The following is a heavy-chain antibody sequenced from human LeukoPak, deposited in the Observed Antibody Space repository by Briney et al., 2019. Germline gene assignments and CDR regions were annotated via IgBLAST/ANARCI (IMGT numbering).Heavy chain of an antibody. J-gene: IGHJ3*02. CDR3: AKESTRGYSYGYQDAFDI. CDR1: GFTFSSYA. D-gene: IGHD5-18*01. CDR2: ISGSGGST. Sequence: PGGSLRLSCAASGFTFSSYAMSWVRQAPGKGLEGVSAISGSGGSTYYADSVKGRFTISRDNSKNTLYLQMNSLRAEDTAVYYCAKESTRGYSYGYQDAFDIWGQGTMVTVSS. V-gene: IGHV3-23*01.